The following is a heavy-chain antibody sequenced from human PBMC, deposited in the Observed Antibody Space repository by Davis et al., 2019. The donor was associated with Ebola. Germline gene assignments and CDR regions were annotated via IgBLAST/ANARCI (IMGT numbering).Heavy chain of an antibody. Sequence: SVKVSCKASGGTFSSYAISWVRQAPGQGLEWMGGIIPIFGTANYAQKFQGRVTITADESTSTAYMELSSLRSEDTAVYYCARGPRTRYSSSSGNFDLWGRGTLVTVSS. J-gene: IGHJ2*01. CDR3: ARGPRTRYSSSSGNFDL. CDR2: IIPIFGTA. V-gene: IGHV1-69*13. CDR1: GGTFSSYA. D-gene: IGHD6-6*01.